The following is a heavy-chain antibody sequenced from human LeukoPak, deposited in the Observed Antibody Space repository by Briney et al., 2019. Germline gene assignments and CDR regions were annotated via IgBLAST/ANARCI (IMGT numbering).Heavy chain of an antibody. CDR3: ARVTIFGVAADWFDP. CDR1: GGSISSGSYY. CDR2: IYTSGST. Sequence: SQTLSLTCTVSGGSISSGSYYWSWIRQPAGKGLEWIGRIYTSGSTNYNPSLKSRVTISVDTSKNQFSLKLSFVTAADTAVYYCARVTIFGVAADWFDPWGQGTLVTVSS. V-gene: IGHV4-61*02. J-gene: IGHJ5*02. D-gene: IGHD3-3*01.